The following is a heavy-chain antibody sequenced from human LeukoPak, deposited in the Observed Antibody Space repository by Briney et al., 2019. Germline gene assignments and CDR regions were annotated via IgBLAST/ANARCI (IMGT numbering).Heavy chain of an antibody. D-gene: IGHD2-2*01. CDR3: ARGGGYCSSTSCPIGGGMDV. CDR2: ISAYNGNT. Sequence: GASVKVSCKASGYTFTSYGISWVRQAPGQGLEWMGWISAYNGNTNYAQKLQGRVTMTTDTSTSTAYMELRSLRSDDTVVYYCARGGGYCSSTSCPIGGGMDVWGKGTKVTVSS. J-gene: IGHJ6*04. V-gene: IGHV1-18*04. CDR1: GYTFTSYG.